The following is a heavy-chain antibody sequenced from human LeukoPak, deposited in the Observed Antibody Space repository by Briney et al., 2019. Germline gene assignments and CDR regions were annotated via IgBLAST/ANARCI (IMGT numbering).Heavy chain of an antibody. J-gene: IGHJ4*02. CDR3: ARDQRGDSAYDFDY. D-gene: IGHD5-12*01. V-gene: IGHV4-59*01. CDR2: IYFTGTT. Sequence: SETLSLTCTVSGGSMSSYYWSWIRQSPGKGLGWIGYIYFTGTTNYNPSLKSRVTISVDTSKKQLSLKLRSVTAADTAVYYCARDQRGDSAYDFDYWGQGILVTVSS. CDR1: GGSMSSYY.